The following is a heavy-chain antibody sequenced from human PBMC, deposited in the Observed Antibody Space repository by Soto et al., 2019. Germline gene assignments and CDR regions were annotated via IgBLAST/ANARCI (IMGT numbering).Heavy chain of an antibody. V-gene: IGHV4-31*03. CDR1: GGSIGNGGYY. CDR3: ARAPLYPYY. D-gene: IGHD2-2*02. J-gene: IGHJ4*02. Sequence: SEPLSLPCTVSGGSIGNGGYYWSWIRQHPGKGLEWIGYIYYSGSTYYNPSLKSRVTISVDTSKNQFSLKLTSVTAADTAVYYCARAPLYPYYWGKGTLVTVSS. CDR2: IYYSGST.